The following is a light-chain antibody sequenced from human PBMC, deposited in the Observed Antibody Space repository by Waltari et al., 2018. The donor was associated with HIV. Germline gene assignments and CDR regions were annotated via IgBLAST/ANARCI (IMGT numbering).Light chain of an antibody. J-gene: IGLJ7*01. V-gene: IGLV3-1*01. CDR1: KLGAKY. CDR2: QDS. CDR3: QAWDSSTAV. Sequence: SSELTQPPSVSVSPGQTASITCSGDKLGAKYACWYQQKPGQSPVLVIYQDSKRPSGIPERFSGSNSGNTATLTISGTQAMDEADYYCQAWDSSTAVFGGGTQLTVL.